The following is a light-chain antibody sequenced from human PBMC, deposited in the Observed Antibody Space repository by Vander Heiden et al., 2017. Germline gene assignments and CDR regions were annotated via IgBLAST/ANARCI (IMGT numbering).Light chain of an antibody. CDR2: WAS. Sequence: DIVMIQSPDSLAVSLGERATINCKSSQSVLYSSNNKNYLAWYQQKPGQPPKLLIYWASTRESGVPDRFSGSGSGTDFTLTISSLQAEDVAVYYCQQYDSTPQTFGQGTKVEIK. CDR1: QSVLYSSNNKNY. J-gene: IGKJ1*01. V-gene: IGKV4-1*01. CDR3: QQYDSTPQT.